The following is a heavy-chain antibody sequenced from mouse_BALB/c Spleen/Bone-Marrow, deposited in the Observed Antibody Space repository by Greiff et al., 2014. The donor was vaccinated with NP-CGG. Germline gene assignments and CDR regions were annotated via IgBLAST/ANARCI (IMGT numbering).Heavy chain of an antibody. V-gene: IGHV1-14*01. CDR2: INPYNDGT. D-gene: IGHD1-1*01. J-gene: IGHJ4*01. Sequence: EFGPELVKPGASVKMSCKASGYTFTSYVMHWVKQKPGQGLEWIGYINPYNDGTKYNERFKGKATLTSDKSSSTAYMELSSLTSEDSAVYYRARGSSWAMDYWGQGTSVTVSS. CDR3: ARGSSWAMDY. CDR1: GYTFTSYV.